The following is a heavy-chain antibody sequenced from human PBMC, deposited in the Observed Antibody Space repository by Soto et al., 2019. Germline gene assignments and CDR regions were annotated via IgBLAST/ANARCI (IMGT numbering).Heavy chain of an antibody. CDR2: IYYSGST. D-gene: IGHD3-9*01. J-gene: IGHJ4*02. CDR3: VRGASYIQDYDILTGPFN. Sequence: PSETLSLTCTVSGGSISSGGYYWSWIRQHPGKGLEWIGYIYYSGSTYYNPSLKSRVTISVDTSKNQFSLKLSSVTAADTAVYYCVRGASYIQDYDILTGPFNWGQGTLVTAPQ. V-gene: IGHV4-31*03. CDR1: GGSISSGGYY.